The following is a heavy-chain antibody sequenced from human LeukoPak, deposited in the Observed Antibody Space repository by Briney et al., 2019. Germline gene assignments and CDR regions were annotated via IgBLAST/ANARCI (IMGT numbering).Heavy chain of an antibody. CDR3: ARDGELLWFGESLDY. Sequence: PGGSLRLSCAASGFTFSSYAMHWVRQAPGKGLEWVAVIWYDGSNKYYADSVKGRFTISRDNSKNTLSLQMNSLRAEDTAVYYCARDGELLWFGESLDYWGQGTLVTVSS. CDR2: IWYDGSNK. D-gene: IGHD3-10*01. V-gene: IGHV3-33*08. CDR1: GFTFSSYA. J-gene: IGHJ4*02.